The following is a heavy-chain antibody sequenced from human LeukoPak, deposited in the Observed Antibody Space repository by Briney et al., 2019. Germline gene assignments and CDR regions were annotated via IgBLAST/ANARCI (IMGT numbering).Heavy chain of an antibody. CDR2: ISSSGSTI. J-gene: IGHJ4*02. CDR1: GFSFSNFW. CDR3: ARDNGIAVAGRFVSFFDY. Sequence: PGGSLRLSCAVSGFSFSNFWMSWVRQAPGKGLEWVSYISSSGSTIYYADSVKGRFTISRDNAKNSLYLQMNSLRAEDTAVYYCARDNGIAVAGRFVSFFDYWGQGTLVTVSS. D-gene: IGHD6-19*01. V-gene: IGHV3-48*04.